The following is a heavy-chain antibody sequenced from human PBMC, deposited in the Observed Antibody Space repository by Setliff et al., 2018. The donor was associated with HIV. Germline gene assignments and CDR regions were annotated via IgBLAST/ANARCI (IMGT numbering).Heavy chain of an antibody. CDR1: GGSIGIRSYF. J-gene: IGHJ3*02. V-gene: IGHV4-39*01. CDR2: VYSSGST. Sequence: SETLSLTCTVSGGSIGIRSYFWGWIRQPPGKGLEWFGSVYSSGSTYYNPSLKSRVTVSVDTPKDQFSLRLSSVTVADTAVYYCASGQWLEHAFDIWGQGTVVTVSS. CDR3: ASGQWLEHAFDI. D-gene: IGHD6-19*01.